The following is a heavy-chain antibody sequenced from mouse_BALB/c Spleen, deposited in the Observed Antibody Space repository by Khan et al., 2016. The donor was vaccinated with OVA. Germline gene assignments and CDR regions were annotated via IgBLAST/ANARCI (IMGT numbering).Heavy chain of an antibody. CDR1: GFSLTNYG. J-gene: IGHJ4*01. V-gene: IGHV2-6-1*01. D-gene: IGHD2-10*01. CDR3: ARQPYYHYYILDY. Sequence: QVQLKQSGPGLVAPSQSLSITCNISGFSLTNYGVHWVRQPPGKGLEWLVVIWSDGSATFNSDLKSRLSISKDNSKNQAFLKMNSLQTDDTAMYYCARQPYYHYYILDYWGQGTSVTVSS. CDR2: IWSDGSA.